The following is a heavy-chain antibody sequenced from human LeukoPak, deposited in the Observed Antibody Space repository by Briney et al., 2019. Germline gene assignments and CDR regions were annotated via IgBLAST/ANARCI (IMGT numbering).Heavy chain of an antibody. CDR2: IYYSGST. CDR3: ASKGIAVDDLDY. D-gene: IGHD6-19*01. J-gene: IGHJ4*02. Sequence: PSETLSLTCTVSGGSISSNNYYWSWIRQPPGKGLEWIGYIYYSGSTYYNPSLKSRVTISVDTSKNQFSLKLSSVTAADTAVYYCASKGIAVDDLDYWGQGTLVTVSS. CDR1: GGSISSNNYY. V-gene: IGHV4-30-4*08.